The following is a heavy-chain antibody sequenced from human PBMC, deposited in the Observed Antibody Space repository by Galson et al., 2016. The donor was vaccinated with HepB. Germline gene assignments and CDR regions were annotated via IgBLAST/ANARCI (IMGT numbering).Heavy chain of an antibody. D-gene: IGHD6-13*01. V-gene: IGHV3-74*01. CDR1: GFTFSSHW. Sequence: SLRLSCAASGFTFSSHWMHWIRQAPGKGLVCVSRLKSDGRGTYYADSVKGRFTISRDNAKNTLYLQMNSLEAEDSAVYYCRIGTAGIDYWGQGTLVTVSS. CDR3: RIGTAGIDY. CDR2: LKSDGRGT. J-gene: IGHJ4*02.